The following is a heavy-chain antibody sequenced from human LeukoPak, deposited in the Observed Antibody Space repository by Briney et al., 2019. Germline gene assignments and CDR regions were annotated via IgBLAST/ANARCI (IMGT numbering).Heavy chain of an antibody. CDR1: RYTFSDYS. V-gene: IGHV1-2*02. J-gene: IGHJ3*02. CDR2: INPKSGAR. CDR3: ARDGVYSRNFDAFDI. Sequence: ASVKVSCKTSRYTFSDYSMHWVRQAPGQGPEWMGCINPKSGARDYAQRVPGRVTMTRDTSINKAYIELDSLRSDDRAVYYCARDGVYSRNFDAFDIWGEGTMVSVSS. D-gene: IGHD6-13*01.